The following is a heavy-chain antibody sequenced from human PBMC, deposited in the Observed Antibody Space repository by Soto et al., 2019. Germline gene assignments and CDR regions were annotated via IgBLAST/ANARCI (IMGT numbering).Heavy chain of an antibody. CDR2: ISSSSSTI. CDR3: XXXXXXXXXXTFDY. J-gene: IGHJ4*02. V-gene: IGHV3-48*02. Sequence: EVQLVESGGGLVQPGGSLRLSCAASGFTXSSYSMNWVRQAPGKGLGWVSYISSSSSTIYYADSVKGRFTISRDNAKNSLYLQMNSLRDEDTAVYXXXXXXXXXXXXTFDYWGQGTLVTVSS. CDR1: GFTXSSYS.